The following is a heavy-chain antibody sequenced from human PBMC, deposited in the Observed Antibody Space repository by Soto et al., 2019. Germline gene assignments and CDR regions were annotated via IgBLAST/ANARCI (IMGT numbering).Heavy chain of an antibody. V-gene: IGHV4-61*01. J-gene: IGHJ4*02. CDR3: AREDMSGPYDFDY. CDR2: MYYSGIT. Sequence: QVQLQESGPGLVKPSETLSLTCTVSGAPVSSETHFWTWIRQPPGKGLEWIGYMYYSGITNSNPALKSRVTLSVDRSRNQFSLSLNSVTAADTAVYYCAREDMSGPYDFDYWGPGMQVTVSS. CDR1: GAPVSSETHF. D-gene: IGHD1-26*01.